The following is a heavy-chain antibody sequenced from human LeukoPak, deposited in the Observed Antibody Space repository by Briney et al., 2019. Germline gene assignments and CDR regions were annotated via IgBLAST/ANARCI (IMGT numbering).Heavy chain of an antibody. Sequence: SETLSLTCTVSGGSISSYYWSWIRQPPGKGLEWIGYIYYSGSTNYNPSLKSRVTISVDTSKNQFSLKLSSVTAADTAVYYCARDRGYGILDYWGQGTLVTVSS. CDR2: IYYSGST. CDR1: GGSISSYY. D-gene: IGHD5-12*01. J-gene: IGHJ4*02. V-gene: IGHV4-59*01. CDR3: ARDRGYGILDY.